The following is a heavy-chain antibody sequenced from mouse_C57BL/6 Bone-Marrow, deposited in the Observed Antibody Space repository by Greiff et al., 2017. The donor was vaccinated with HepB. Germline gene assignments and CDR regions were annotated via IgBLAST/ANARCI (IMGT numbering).Heavy chain of an antibody. CDR3: AGDGVITTEFDY. CDR2: IDPSDSYT. D-gene: IGHD1-1*01. Sequence: QVQLQQPGAELVMPGASVKLSCKASGYTFTSYWMHWVKQRPGQGLEWIGEIDPSDSYTNYNQKFKGKSTLTVDKSSSTAYMQLSSLTSEDSAVCYCAGDGVITTEFDYWGQGTTLTVSA. J-gene: IGHJ2*01. V-gene: IGHV1-69*01. CDR1: GYTFTSYW.